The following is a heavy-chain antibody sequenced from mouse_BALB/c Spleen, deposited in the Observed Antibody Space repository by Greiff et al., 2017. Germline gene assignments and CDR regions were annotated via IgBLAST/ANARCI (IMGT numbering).Heavy chain of an antibody. J-gene: IGHJ2*01. V-gene: IGHV5-17*02. CDR1: GFTFSSFG. CDR2: ISSGSSTI. D-gene: IGHD2-2*01. Sequence: EVKLMESGGGLVQPGGSRKLSCAASGFTFSSFGMHWVRQAPEKGLEWVAYISSGSSTIYYADTVKGRFTISRDNPKNTLFLQMTSLRSEDTAMYYCARGGYGYDGKVYYFDYWGQGTTLTVSS. CDR3: ARGGYGYDGKVYYFDY.